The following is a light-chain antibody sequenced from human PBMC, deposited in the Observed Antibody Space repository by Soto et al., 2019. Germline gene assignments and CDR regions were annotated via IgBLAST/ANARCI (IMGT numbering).Light chain of an antibody. CDR1: SSDIGAYDY. CDR3: SSYTTDTIWV. Sequence: QSALTQPASLSGSPGQSITISCTGTSSDIGAYDYVSWFQQHPGKAPKLMISEVNNRPSGVSDRFSGSKSANTASLTISGLQSEDEATYYCSSYTTDTIWVFGGGTKLTVL. V-gene: IGLV2-14*01. CDR2: EVN. J-gene: IGLJ3*02.